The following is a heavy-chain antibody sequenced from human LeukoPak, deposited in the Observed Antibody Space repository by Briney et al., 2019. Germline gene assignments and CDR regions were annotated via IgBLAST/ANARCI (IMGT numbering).Heavy chain of an antibody. CDR1: GGSISSSSYY. CDR2: IYYSGST. J-gene: IGHJ4*02. Sequence: SETLSLTCTVSGGSISSSSYYWGWIRQPPGKGLEWIGSIYYSGSTYYNPSLKSRVTISVDTSKNQFSLKLSFVTAADTAVYYCATYYYDSSGPGDWGQGTLVTVSS. V-gene: IGHV4-39*01. D-gene: IGHD3-22*01. CDR3: ATYYYDSSGPGD.